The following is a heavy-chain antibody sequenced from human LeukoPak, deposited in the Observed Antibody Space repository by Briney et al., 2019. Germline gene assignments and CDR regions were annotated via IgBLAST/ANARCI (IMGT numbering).Heavy chain of an antibody. J-gene: IGHJ6*03. CDR1: GGSISSSS. V-gene: IGHV3-21*01. CDR3: ASLPWYYYGSGSYSFYYYMDV. CDR2: ISSSSSYI. Sequence: PSETLSLTCTVSGGSISSSSYYWGWIRQRPGKGLEWVSSISSSSSYIYYADSVKGRFTISRDNAKNSLCLQMNSLRAEDTAVYYCASLPWYYYGSGSYSFYYYMDVWGKGTTVTISS. D-gene: IGHD3-10*01.